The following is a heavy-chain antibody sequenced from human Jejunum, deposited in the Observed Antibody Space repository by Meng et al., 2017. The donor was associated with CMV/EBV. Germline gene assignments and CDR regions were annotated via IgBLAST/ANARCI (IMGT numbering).Heavy chain of an antibody. CDR1: TFDDYG. Sequence: TFDDYGMSCVRRAPGKGLEWVSGINWNGGSTGYADSVKGRFTISRDNAKNSLYLQMNSLRAEDTALYYCARDRVRGVIIALYGMDVWGQGTTVTVSS. CDR3: ARDRVRGVIIALYGMDV. CDR2: INWNGGST. J-gene: IGHJ6*02. V-gene: IGHV3-20*03. D-gene: IGHD3-10*01.